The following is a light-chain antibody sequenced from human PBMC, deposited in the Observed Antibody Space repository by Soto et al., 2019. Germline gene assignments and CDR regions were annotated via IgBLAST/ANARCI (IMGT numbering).Light chain of an antibody. Sequence: EIVLTQSPGTLSLSPGDRATLSCRASQSVSSNYLAWYQQKPGQAPRLLIYGASSRATGIPDRFSGSGSGTDFTLTISRLEPEDFALYYCQHYAHNSPITFGQGTRLEIK. V-gene: IGKV3-20*01. CDR3: QHYAHNSPIT. J-gene: IGKJ5*01. CDR2: GAS. CDR1: QSVSSNY.